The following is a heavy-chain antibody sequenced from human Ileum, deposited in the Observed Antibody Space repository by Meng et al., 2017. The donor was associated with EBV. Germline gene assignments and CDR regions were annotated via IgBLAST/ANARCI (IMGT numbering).Heavy chain of an antibody. J-gene: IGHJ4*02. D-gene: IGHD2-8*02. CDR1: GGSLSGAY. CDR3: ARRPTGIDY. V-gene: IGHV4-34*12. CDR2: IIHGGSP. Sequence: QVQLQQGRARLLTPSETLSLTCAVNGGSLSGAYGSWIRQPPGKGLEWIGEIIHGGSPSYNPSLKSRVTISIDTSKNQLSLMLSSVTAADTAVYYCARRPTGIDYWGQGTLVTVSS.